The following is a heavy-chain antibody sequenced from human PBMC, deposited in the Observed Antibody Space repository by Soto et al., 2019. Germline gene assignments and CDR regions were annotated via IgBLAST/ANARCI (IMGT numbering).Heavy chain of an antibody. Sequence: GGSLRLSCAASGFPFSIYGMHWVRQSPGKGLEWVAVISYDGSNKYYADSVKGRFTTSRNNSKNTLYLQMNSLRAEDTAVYYCAKDGRRFSKYQDWFDPWGQGTLVTVSS. D-gene: IGHD3-3*01. CDR2: ISYDGSNK. CDR1: GFPFSIYG. V-gene: IGHV3-30*18. CDR3: AKDGRRFSKYQDWFDP. J-gene: IGHJ5*02.